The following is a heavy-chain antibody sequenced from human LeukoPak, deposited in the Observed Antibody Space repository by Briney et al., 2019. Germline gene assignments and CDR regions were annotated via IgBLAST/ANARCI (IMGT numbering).Heavy chain of an antibody. Sequence: SETLSLTCTVSGGSISSYYWSWIRQPPGKGLEWIGYIYYSGSTNYNPSLKSRVTISVDTSKNQFSLKLSSVTAAATAVYYCARGRYIVATIRSYYYYYMDVWGKGTTVTISS. CDR2: IYYSGST. CDR1: GGSISSYY. CDR3: ARGRYIVATIRSYYYYYMDV. J-gene: IGHJ6*03. V-gene: IGHV4-59*12. D-gene: IGHD5-12*01.